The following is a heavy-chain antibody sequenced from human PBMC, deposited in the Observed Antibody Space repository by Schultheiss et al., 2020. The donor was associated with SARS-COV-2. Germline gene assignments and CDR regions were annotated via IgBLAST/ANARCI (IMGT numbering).Heavy chain of an antibody. CDR1: GFTVSSNY. J-gene: IGHJ6*02. CDR2: IYSGGST. V-gene: IGHV3-53*01. D-gene: IGHD2-2*01. CDR3: ARETYCRTTSCSAKYGMDV. Sequence: GESLKISCAASGFTVSSNYMSWVRQAPGKGLEWVSVIYSGGSTYYADSVKGRFTISRDNSKNTLYLQMNSLRAEDTAVYYCARETYCRTTSCSAKYGMDVWGQGTTVTVS.